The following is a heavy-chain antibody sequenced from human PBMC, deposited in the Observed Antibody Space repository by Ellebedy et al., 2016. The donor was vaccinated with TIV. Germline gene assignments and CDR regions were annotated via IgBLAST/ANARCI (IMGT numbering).Heavy chain of an antibody. V-gene: IGHV3-23*01. D-gene: IGHD2-2*01. J-gene: IGHJ5*01. CDR3: AKGHTASFFYLFDS. Sequence: PGGSLRLSCEASGFTAFNFAMSWVRQAPGKGLEWFSAVGGGDDRTFYADAVKGRFTFSRDNSKNTLTLQMQSLRAEDTALYYGAKGHTASFFYLFDSWGQGTLVTVSS. CDR1: GFTAFNFA. CDR2: VGGGDDRT.